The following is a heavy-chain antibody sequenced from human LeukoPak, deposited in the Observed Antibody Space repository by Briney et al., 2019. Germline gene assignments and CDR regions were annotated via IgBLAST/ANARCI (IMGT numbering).Heavy chain of an antibody. V-gene: IGHV3-30*02. Sequence: PGGSLRLSCAASGFTFSSYGMHWVRQAPGKGLEWVAFIRYDGSNKYYADSVRGRFTISRDNSKNTLYLQMNSLRAEDTAVYYCAKGLYYYGSGSYYNFDYWGQGTLVTVSS. D-gene: IGHD3-10*01. J-gene: IGHJ4*02. CDR3: AKGLYYYGSGSYYNFDY. CDR1: GFTFSSYG. CDR2: IRYDGSNK.